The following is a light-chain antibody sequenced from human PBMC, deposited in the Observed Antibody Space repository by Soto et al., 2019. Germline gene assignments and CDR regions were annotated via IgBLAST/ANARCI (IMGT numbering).Light chain of an antibody. Sequence: EIVLTQSPATLSLSPGERATLSCRASQSISSYLAWYQQKPGQAPRLLIYDASTRATGIPARFSGSGSGTEFTLTISSLQSEDFAVYYCQQYNMWTGTFGPGTKVDIK. J-gene: IGKJ3*01. CDR2: DAS. V-gene: IGKV3-15*01. CDR3: QQYNMWTGT. CDR1: QSISSY.